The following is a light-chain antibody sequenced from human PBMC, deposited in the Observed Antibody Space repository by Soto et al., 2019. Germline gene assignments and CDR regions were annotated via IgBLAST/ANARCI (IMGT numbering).Light chain of an antibody. CDR2: EVN. CDR3: VSFIESYVTHWV. V-gene: IGLV2-14*03. J-gene: IGLJ3*02. CDR1: NSDVGGYNR. Sequence: QSALTQPASVSGSPGQSITISCSGSNSDVGGYNRVSWYQQHPGKAPKMLIFEVNNRPSGISDRFSGSKSGDTASLTISGLQPEDEADYYCVSFIESYVTHWVFGGGTKLTVL.